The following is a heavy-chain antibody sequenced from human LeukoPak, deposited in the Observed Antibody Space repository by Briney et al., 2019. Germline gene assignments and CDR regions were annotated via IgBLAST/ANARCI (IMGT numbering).Heavy chain of an antibody. V-gene: IGHV3-23*01. CDR3: VKGGYSGFERIVDFYWFHV. J-gene: IGHJ5*02. D-gene: IGHD5-12*01. Sequence: GGSLRLSCAASGLTFSTYGMSWVRQAPGTGLEWVSGISGVVDKTYYADSVKGRFTISRDNSKTALYLQLHSLRAEDTAVYYCVKGGYSGFERIVDFYWFHVWGQGTLVAVSS. CDR2: ISGVVDKT. CDR1: GLTFSTYG.